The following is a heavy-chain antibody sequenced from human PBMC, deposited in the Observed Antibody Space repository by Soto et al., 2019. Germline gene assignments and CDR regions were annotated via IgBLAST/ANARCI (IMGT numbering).Heavy chain of an antibody. V-gene: IGHV3-48*02. CDR3: ARDEITIFGVVTNDY. CDR1: GFTFSSYS. CDR2: ISSSSSTI. J-gene: IGHJ4*02. D-gene: IGHD3-3*01. Sequence: GSLRLSCAASGFTFSSYSMNWVRQAPGKGLEWVSYISSSSSTIYYADSVKGRFTISRDNAKNSLYLQMNSLRDEDTAVYYCARDEITIFGVVTNDYWGQGTLVTVSS.